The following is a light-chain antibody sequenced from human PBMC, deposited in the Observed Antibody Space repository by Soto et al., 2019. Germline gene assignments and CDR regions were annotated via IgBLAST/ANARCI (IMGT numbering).Light chain of an antibody. J-gene: IGKJ5*01. CDR2: EAS. CDR3: QQYGNSPIT. CDR1: QSVSSIY. V-gene: IGKV3-20*01. Sequence: EIVLTQSPGTLSLSPGERATLSCRASQSVSSIYLGWYQQKPGQAPRLLIYEASRRVTGIPDRFSASGSGTDFTLTISRLEPEDFAVYYCQQYGNSPITFGQGTRLEIK.